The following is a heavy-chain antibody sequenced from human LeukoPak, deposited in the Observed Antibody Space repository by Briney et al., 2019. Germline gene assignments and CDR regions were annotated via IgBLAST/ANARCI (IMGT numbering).Heavy chain of an antibody. V-gene: IGHV3-23*01. J-gene: IGHJ3*02. CDR3: ASNPKPGAFDI. Sequence: GGSLRLSCAASGFTFSSYAMSWVRQAPGKGLEWASAISGSGGSTYYADSVKGRFTISRDNSKNTLYLQMNSLRAEDTAAYYCASNPKPGAFDIWGQGTMVTVSS. CDR2: ISGSGGST. CDR1: GFTFSSYA.